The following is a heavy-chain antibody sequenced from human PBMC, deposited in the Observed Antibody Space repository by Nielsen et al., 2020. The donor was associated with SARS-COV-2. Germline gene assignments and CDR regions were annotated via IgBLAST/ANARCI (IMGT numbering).Heavy chain of an antibody. CDR3: ARLATYYYDDSAYYPGYYYGMDV. CDR2: INTNTGNP. Sequence: VRQMPGKGLEWMGWINTNTGNPTYAQGFTGRFVFSFDTSVSTAHLQISGLKAEDAAVYYCARLATYYYDDSAYYPGYYYGMDVWGQGTTVTVSS. J-gene: IGHJ6*02. D-gene: IGHD3-22*01. V-gene: IGHV7-4-1*02.